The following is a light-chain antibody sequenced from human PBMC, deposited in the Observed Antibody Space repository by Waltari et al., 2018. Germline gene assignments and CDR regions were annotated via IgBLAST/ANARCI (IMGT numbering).Light chain of an antibody. CDR2: AVS. CDR1: SRAAGHYKS. V-gene: IGLV2-23*02. CDR3: SSYAGSSKGV. Sequence: QSALTQPVSFSGSPGPSLVISFLVTSRAAGHYKSVFWYQQHPGKAPTLMFYAVSKRPSGVSERFSGSKSGDMASLTISGLQPEDEAEYFCSSYAGSSKGVFGGGTKVTVL. J-gene: IGLJ2*01.